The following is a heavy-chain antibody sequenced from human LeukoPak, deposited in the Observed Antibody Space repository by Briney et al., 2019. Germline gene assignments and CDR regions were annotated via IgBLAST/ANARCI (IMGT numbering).Heavy chain of an antibody. CDR2: IKQDGSEK. J-gene: IGHJ4*02. Sequence: GGSLRLSCAASGLTFSSYWMSWVRQFPGNGLEWVANIKQDGSEKYYVDSVKGRFTVSRDNAKNSLYLQMNSLRAEDTAVYYCASIDFWSGRPNYWGQGTLVTVAS. CDR3: ASIDFWSGRPNY. V-gene: IGHV3-7*01. CDR1: GLTFSSYW. D-gene: IGHD3-3*01.